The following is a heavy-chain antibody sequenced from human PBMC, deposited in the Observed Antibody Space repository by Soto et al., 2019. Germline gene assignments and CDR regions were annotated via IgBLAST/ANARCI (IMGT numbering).Heavy chain of an antibody. D-gene: IGHD6-19*01. Sequence: PSETLSLTCAVSGGSISSGGYSWSWIRQPPGKGLEWIGYIYHSGSTYYNPSLKSRVTISVDRSKNHFSLKLSSVTAADTAVYYFARLESSGYFDYWGQGTLVTVSS. J-gene: IGHJ4*02. CDR2: IYHSGST. V-gene: IGHV4-30-2*01. CDR3: ARLESSGYFDY. CDR1: GGSISSGGYS.